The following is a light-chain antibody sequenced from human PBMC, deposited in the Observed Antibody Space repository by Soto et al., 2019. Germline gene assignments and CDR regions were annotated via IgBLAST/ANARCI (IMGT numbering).Light chain of an antibody. J-gene: IGKJ4*01. V-gene: IGKV3-11*01. CDR2: DAS. CDR3: QQRSNWPPLT. CDR1: QSVSSY. Sequence: EIVLTQSPATLSLSPGESATLSCRASQSVSSYLAWYPQNPGQAPRLLIYDASNRATGIPARFSGSGSGTDFSLTISSLEPEEFAVYYCQQRSNWPPLTFGGGTKVEIK.